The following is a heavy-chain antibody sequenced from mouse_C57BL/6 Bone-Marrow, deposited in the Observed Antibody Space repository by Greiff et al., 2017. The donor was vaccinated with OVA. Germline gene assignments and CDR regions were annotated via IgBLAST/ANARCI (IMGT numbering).Heavy chain of an antibody. CDR2: IDPSDSYT. CDR3: ARSYYGSSHWYFDV. V-gene: IGHV1-69*01. Sequence: VQLQQPGAELVMPGASVKLSCKASGYTFTSYWMHWVKQRPGQGLEWIGEIDPSDSYTNYNQKFKGKSTLTVDKYSSTAYMQLRSLTSEASAVYYCARSYYGSSHWYFDVWGTGTTVTVSS. CDR1: GYTFTSYW. D-gene: IGHD1-1*01. J-gene: IGHJ1*03.